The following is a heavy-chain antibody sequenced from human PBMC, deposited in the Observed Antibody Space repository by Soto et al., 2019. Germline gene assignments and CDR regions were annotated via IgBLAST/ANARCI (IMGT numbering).Heavy chain of an antibody. CDR2: IDLSDSYK. CDR3: ARPSRSYSSSYYYYGMDV. Sequence: PGESLKISCKGSGYSFRNNWITWVRQMPGEGLEWMGRIDLSDSYKSYSPSFQGHVSFSADTSINTAYLQWSSLKASDTAMYYCARPSRSYSSSYYYYGMDVWGQGTTVTVSS. D-gene: IGHD6-13*01. CDR1: GYSFRNNW. J-gene: IGHJ6*02. V-gene: IGHV5-10-1*01.